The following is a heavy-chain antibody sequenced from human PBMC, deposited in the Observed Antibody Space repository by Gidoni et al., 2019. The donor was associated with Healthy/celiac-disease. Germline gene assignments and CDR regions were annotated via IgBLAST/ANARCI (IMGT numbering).Heavy chain of an antibody. CDR3: ARDGMKDTAMVLWNWFDP. J-gene: IGHJ5*02. CDR1: GFPFSSYA. D-gene: IGHD5-18*01. CDR2: ISYDGSNK. Sequence: QVQLVESGGGVVQPGRSLRLSCAASGFPFSSYAMHWVRQAPGKGLEWVAVISYDGSNKYYADSVKGRFTSSRDNSKNTLYLQMNSLRAEDTAVYYCARDGMKDTAMVLWNWFDPWGQGTLVTVSS. V-gene: IGHV3-30-3*01.